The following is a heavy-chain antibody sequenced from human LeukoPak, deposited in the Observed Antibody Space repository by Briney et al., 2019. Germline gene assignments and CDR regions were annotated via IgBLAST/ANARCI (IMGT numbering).Heavy chain of an antibody. Sequence: GGSLRLSCAASGFTVSSNYMSWVRQAPGKGLEWVSVIYSCGSTYYADSVKGRFTISRDNSKNTLYLQMNSLRAEDTAVYYCARDGRYSSGWYYFDYWGQGTLVTVSS. CDR3: ARDGRYSSGWYYFDY. V-gene: IGHV3-66*01. CDR2: IYSCGST. D-gene: IGHD6-19*01. J-gene: IGHJ4*02. CDR1: GFTVSSNY.